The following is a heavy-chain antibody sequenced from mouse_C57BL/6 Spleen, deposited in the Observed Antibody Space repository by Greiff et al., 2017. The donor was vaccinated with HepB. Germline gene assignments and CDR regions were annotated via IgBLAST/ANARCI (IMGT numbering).Heavy chain of an antibody. V-gene: IGHV3-6*01. CDR3: ARDRANWDGFAY. CDR1: GYSITSGYY. D-gene: IGHD4-1*01. CDR2: ISYDGSN. Sequence: VQLKESGPGLVKPSQSLSLTCSVTGYSITSGYYWNWIRQFPGNKLEWMGYISYDGSNNYNPSLKNRISITRDTSKNQFFLKLNSVTTEDTATYYCARDRANWDGFAYWGQGTLVTVSA. J-gene: IGHJ3*01.